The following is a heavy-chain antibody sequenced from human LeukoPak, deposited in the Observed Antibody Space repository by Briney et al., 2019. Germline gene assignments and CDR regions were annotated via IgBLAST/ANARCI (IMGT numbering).Heavy chain of an antibody. CDR2: IYYSGST. V-gene: IGHV4-39*07. Sequence: SETLSLTCTVSGGSISSSSYYWGWIRQPPGKGLEWIGSIYYSGSTSYNPSLKSRVTISVDTSKNQFSLRLTSVTAADTAVYYCARDSGPPGPAALAFDIWGQGTMVTVSS. CDR3: ARDSGPPGPAALAFDI. J-gene: IGHJ3*02. D-gene: IGHD2-2*01. CDR1: GGSISSSSYY.